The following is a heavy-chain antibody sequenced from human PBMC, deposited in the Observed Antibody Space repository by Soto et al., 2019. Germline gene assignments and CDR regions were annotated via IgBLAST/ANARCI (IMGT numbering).Heavy chain of an antibody. CDR3: ARADRTLVTSYGLDG. V-gene: IGHV4-34*01. CDR1: AGSFSVFY. Sequence: PSQTLSLTCAVSAGSFSVFYRTWICQSPEEGLEWSREINHSGTTNFNPSLRSRLTISLDSSKKRFSLNLTSMTAADAAVYYCARADRTLVTSYGLDGWRQGSTVRVSS. D-gene: IGHD2-21*02. J-gene: IGHJ6*02. CDR2: INHSGTT.